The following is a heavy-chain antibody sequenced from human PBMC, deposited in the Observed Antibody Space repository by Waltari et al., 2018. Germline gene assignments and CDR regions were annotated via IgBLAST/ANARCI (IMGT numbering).Heavy chain of an antibody. J-gene: IGHJ4*02. CDR1: GGSFSGYY. D-gene: IGHD6-13*01. CDR3: ARGFGAAAHY. Sequence: QVQLQQWGAGLLKPSETLSLTCAVYGGSFSGYYWSWIRQPPGKGLEWIGEINHSGSTNYNPSLKSRVTISVDTSKNQFSLKLSSVTAADTAVYYCARGFGAAAHYWGQGTLVTVSS. CDR2: INHSGST. V-gene: IGHV4-34*01.